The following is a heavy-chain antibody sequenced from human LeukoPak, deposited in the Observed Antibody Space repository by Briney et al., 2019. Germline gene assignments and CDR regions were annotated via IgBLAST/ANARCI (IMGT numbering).Heavy chain of an antibody. CDR3: AREVVAANWYNWFDP. Sequence: SETLSLTCTVSGVSISSYYWSWIRQPPGKGLEWIGYIYYSGSTNYNPSPKSRVTISVDTSKNQFSLKLSSVTAADTAVYYCAREVVAANWYNWFDPWGQGTLVTVSS. CDR1: GVSISSYY. CDR2: IYYSGST. J-gene: IGHJ5*02. V-gene: IGHV4-59*01. D-gene: IGHD2-15*01.